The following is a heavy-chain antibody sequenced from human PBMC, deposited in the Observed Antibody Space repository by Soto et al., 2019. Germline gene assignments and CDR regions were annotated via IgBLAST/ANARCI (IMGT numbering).Heavy chain of an antibody. CDR2: ISYDGSNK. Sequence: GGSLRLSCAASGFTFSSYGMHWVRQAPGKGLEWVAVISYDGSNKYYADSVKGRFTISRDNSKNTLYLQMNSLRAEDTAVYYCAKDYFIIMVRGDGCIDPCCQGTLVTGSA. CDR1: GFTFSSYG. J-gene: IGHJ5*02. V-gene: IGHV3-30*18. D-gene: IGHD3-10*01. CDR3: AKDYFIIMVRGDGCIDP.